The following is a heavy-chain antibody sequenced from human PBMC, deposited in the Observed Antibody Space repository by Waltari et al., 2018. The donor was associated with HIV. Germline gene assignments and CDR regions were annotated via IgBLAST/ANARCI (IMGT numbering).Heavy chain of an antibody. CDR2: IAYDGDNK. V-gene: IGHV3-30*18. D-gene: IGHD1-1*01. J-gene: IGHJ4*02. Sequence: QVQLVESGGGVVQPGRSLRLSCAASGFTLGTYGMHWVRQAPGKVLEWVAVIAYDGDNKYYADSVKGRCTLSRDNSKNTVYLQINSLRAEDSAVYYCAKDKGGVTYIFDYWGQGTLVTVSS. CDR3: AKDKGGVTYIFDY. CDR1: GFTLGTYG.